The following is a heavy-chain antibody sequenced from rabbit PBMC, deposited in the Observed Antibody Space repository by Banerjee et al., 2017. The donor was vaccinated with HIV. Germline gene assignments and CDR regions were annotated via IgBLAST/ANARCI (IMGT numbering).Heavy chain of an antibody. V-gene: IGHV1S45*01. Sequence: EQLVESWGGVVKPEGSLKLSCITSGVSFSGRAVMCWVRQAPGKGLEWIACIFAGGTDSTYYASWAKGRFTISKTSSTTVTLQMTSLTAADTATYFCARNDDNGAYNTLWGQGTLVTVS. CDR3: ARNDDNGAYNTL. D-gene: IGHD2-1*01. CDR1: GVSFSGRAV. CDR2: IFAGGTDST. J-gene: IGHJ4*01.